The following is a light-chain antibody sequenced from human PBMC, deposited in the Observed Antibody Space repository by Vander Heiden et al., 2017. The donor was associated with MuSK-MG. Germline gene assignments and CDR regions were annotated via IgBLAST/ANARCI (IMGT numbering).Light chain of an antibody. Sequence: EIVLTQSPGTLSLSPGERATLSCKASQSVTNSYLAWYQQKPGQAPRLLIYDASNRATGIPDRFSGSGSGTDFTLTVSRLEPEDLAVYYCHQCAYSPLTFGGGTKVEIE. CDR2: DAS. CDR3: HQCAYSPLT. CDR1: QSVTNSY. V-gene: IGKV3-20*01. J-gene: IGKJ4*01.